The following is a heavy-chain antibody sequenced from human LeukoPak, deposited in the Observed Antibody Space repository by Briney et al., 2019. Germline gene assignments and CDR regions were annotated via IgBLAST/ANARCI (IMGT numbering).Heavy chain of an antibody. CDR3: ARDLASTPYWELDY. Sequence: ASVKVSCMASGYTFTAYYIHWVRRAPGQGLEWMGRINSNSGDTNYAQEFQGRVTMTRDTSITTAQMELSGLKSDDTAVYYCARDLASTPYWELDYWGQGTLLTVSS. V-gene: IGHV1-2*06. CDR1: GYTFTAYY. CDR2: INSNSGDT. J-gene: IGHJ4*02. D-gene: IGHD1-26*01.